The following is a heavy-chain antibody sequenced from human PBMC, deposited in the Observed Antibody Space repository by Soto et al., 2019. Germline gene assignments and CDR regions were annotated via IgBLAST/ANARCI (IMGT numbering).Heavy chain of an antibody. CDR3: ARGGEPLGYYGLDV. CDR2: MYYTGVT. CDR1: GGSVRSGNHF. Sequence: SETLSLTCSVSGGSVRSGNHFWNWIRQPPGRGLEWLGYMYYTGVTNYNPSLKSRVSMSVDTSKDQFSLNLTSLTAADTAVYYCARGGEPLGYYGLDVWGQGTTVTISS. J-gene: IGHJ6*02. V-gene: IGHV4-61*01.